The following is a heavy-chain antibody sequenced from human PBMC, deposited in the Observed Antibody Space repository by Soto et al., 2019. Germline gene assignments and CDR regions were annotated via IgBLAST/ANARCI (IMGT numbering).Heavy chain of an antibody. CDR3: ARDDSQRPATY. CDR1: GGSISSYY. CDR2: IYNGATT. J-gene: IGHJ4*02. Sequence: QVQLQESGPGLVKPSETLSLTCIVSGGSISSYYWTWTRQPPGKGLEWIGCIYNGATTNYNPSLKIRVTISVDTSKNQFSLKLTSVTAADTAVYYCARDDSQRPATYWGQGTLVTVSS. V-gene: IGHV4-59*01. D-gene: IGHD1-26*01.